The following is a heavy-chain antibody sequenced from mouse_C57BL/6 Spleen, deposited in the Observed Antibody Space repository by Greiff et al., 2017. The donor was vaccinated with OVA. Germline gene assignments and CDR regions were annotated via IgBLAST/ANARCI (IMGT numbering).Heavy chain of an antibody. CDR2: INPSNGGT. CDR1: GYTFTSYW. Sequence: QVQLQQSGTELVKPGASVKLSCKASGYTFTSYWMHWVKQRPGQGLEWIGNINPSNGGTNYNEKFKGKATLTADKSSSTAYMELRSLTSEDSAVYFCARSEDGYFDYWGQGTTLTVSS. CDR3: ARSEDGYFDY. V-gene: IGHV1-53*01. J-gene: IGHJ2*01. D-gene: IGHD2-3*01.